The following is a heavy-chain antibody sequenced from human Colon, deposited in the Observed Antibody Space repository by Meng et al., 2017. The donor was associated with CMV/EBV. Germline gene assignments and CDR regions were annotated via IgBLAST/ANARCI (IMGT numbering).Heavy chain of an antibody. Sequence: QLKLEESGPGLVKPSETLSLTCSVSGGSFTTNSYFWAWIRQPPGKGLEYIGSIYNSGSTYYNASLKSRVTMSVDTSKNQFSLKLSSVTAADTAKNYCARGVLNFFDYWGQGTLVTVSS. V-gene: IGHV4-39*07. CDR3: ARGVLNFFDY. D-gene: IGHD3-10*01. CDR1: GGSFTTNSYF. J-gene: IGHJ4*02. CDR2: IYNSGST.